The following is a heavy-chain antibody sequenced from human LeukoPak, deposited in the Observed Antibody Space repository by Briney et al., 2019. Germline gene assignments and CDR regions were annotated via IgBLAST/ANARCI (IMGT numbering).Heavy chain of an antibody. Sequence: SETLSLTCTVSGGSISSSSYYWGWIRQPPGKGLEWIGSIYYSGSTYYNPSLKSRVTISVDTSKNQFSLKLSSVTAADTAVYYCARARITIMHGWFDPWGQGTLVTVSS. V-gene: IGHV4-39*07. CDR3: ARARITIMHGWFDP. J-gene: IGHJ5*02. CDR1: GGSISSSSYY. D-gene: IGHD3-3*01. CDR2: IYYSGST.